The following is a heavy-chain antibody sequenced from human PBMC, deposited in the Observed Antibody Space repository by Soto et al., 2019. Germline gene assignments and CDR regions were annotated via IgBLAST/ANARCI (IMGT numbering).Heavy chain of an antibody. CDR3: AKGLEDYRGRDYYSGLDV. J-gene: IGHJ6*02. CDR2: ISGSGGGT. CDR1: GFIFRSYV. Sequence: GGSLRLSCAASGFIFRSYVMNWVRQAPGKGLEWVSVISGSGGGTYYADSVKGRFTISRDNSNNKLYLQMNRLRAEDTAVYYCAKGLEDYRGRDYYSGLDVWGQGTTVTVS. V-gene: IGHV3-23*01. D-gene: IGHD1-26*01.